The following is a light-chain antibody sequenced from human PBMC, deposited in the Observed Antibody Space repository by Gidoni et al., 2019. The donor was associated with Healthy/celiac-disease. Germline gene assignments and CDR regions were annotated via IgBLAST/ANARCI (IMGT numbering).Light chain of an antibody. Sequence: DIVMTQSQDSLAVSLGERATINCKSSQSVLYSSNNKNYLAWYQQKPGQPPKLLIYWASTRESGVPDRFRGSGSGTDFTLTISSLQAEDVAVYYCQQYYSTPLTFGGGTKVEI. CDR1: QSVLYSSNNKNY. V-gene: IGKV4-1*01. J-gene: IGKJ4*01. CDR2: WAS. CDR3: QQYYSTPLT.